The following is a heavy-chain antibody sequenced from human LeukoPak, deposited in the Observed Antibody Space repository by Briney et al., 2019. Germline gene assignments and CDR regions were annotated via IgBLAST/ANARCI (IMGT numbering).Heavy chain of an antibody. J-gene: IGHJ4*02. CDR2: INHSGST. V-gene: IGHV4-34*01. Sequence: SETLSLTCAVYGGSFSGYYWSWIRQPPGKGLEWIGEINHSGSTNYNPSLKSRVTISVDTSKNQFSLRLTSVTAADTAVYYCARSGTGLLRYYFDYWGQGTLITVSS. CDR1: GGSFSGYY. CDR3: ARSGTGLLRYYFDY. D-gene: IGHD3-22*01.